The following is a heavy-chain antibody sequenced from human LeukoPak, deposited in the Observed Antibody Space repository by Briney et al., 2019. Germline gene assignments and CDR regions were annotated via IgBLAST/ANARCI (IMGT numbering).Heavy chain of an antibody. CDR3: ARGEGYYDFWSGYRVGDDFDY. J-gene: IGHJ4*02. V-gene: IGHV1-46*01. CDR2: INPSGGST. Sequence: ASVKVSCKASGYTFTSYYMHWVRQAPGQGLEWMGIINPSGGSTSYAQKFQGRVTMTRDTSTSTVYMELSSLRSEDTAVYYCARGEGYYDFWSGYRVGDDFDYWGQGTQVIVSS. CDR1: GYTFTSYY. D-gene: IGHD3-3*01.